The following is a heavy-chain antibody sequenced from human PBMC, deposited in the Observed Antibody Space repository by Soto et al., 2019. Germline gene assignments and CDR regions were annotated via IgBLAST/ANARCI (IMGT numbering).Heavy chain of an antibody. CDR3: AKVSNSGYFPYYYNYAMDV. Sequence: QVQLVESVGGVVQPGRSLRLSCAASGFFFSSYGLHWVRQAPGKGLEWVAIISHDGSNKNYVDSVKGRFSISRDNSKNTLHLQMNSLRAEDTAVYYCAKVSNSGYFPYYYNYAMDVWGQGTTVTVSS. J-gene: IGHJ6*02. CDR2: ISHDGSNK. D-gene: IGHD3-22*01. CDR1: GFFFSSYG. V-gene: IGHV3-30*18.